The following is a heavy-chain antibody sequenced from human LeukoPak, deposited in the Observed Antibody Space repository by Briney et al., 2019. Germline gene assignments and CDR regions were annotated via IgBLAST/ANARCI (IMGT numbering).Heavy chain of an antibody. J-gene: IGHJ4*02. CDR1: RFPLCRSA. CDR3: AKDKARMGYYDSLV. V-gene: IGHV3-23*01. Sequence: GGSLRLSCAASRFPLCRSAMSWVRQAPGKAREWLSTINNNGGYTYYADSEQHRFTISRDNSKSTLCLQMNSLRPEDTDVYYCAKDKARMGYYDSLVWAQGTLVTVSS. D-gene: IGHD3-22*01. CDR2: INNNGGYT.